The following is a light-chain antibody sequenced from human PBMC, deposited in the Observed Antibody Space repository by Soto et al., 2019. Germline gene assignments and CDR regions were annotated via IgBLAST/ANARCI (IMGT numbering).Light chain of an antibody. Sequence: DIRMTQSPSSLSASVGDRVTITCRASQGISNYLAWYQQKPGKVPKLLIYAASTLQSGVPSRFSGSGSGTDFTLTISSLQPEDVATYYCQKYNSAHPWTFGQGTKVEIK. J-gene: IGKJ1*01. CDR3: QKYNSAHPWT. V-gene: IGKV1-27*01. CDR2: AAS. CDR1: QGISNY.